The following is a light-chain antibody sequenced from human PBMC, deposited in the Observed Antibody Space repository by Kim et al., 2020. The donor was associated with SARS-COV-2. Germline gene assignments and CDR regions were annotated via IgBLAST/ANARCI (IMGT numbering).Light chain of an antibody. Sequence: GQSVTISRTGTSSAVGGYNYVSWYQQHQGKATKLMIYDVSKRPSGVPDRFSGSKSGITASLTISGLQAEDEADYYCCSYAGSYFWVFGGGTHLTVL. CDR3: CSYAGSYFWV. J-gene: IGLJ3*02. CDR2: DVS. CDR1: SSAVGGYNY. V-gene: IGLV2-11*01.